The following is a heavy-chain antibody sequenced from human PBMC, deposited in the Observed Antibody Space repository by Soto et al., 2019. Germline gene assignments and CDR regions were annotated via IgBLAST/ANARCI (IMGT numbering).Heavy chain of an antibody. CDR1: GGSISIYY. Sequence: ASETLSLTCTVSGGSISIYYWSWIRHPPGKGLEWIGYIYYSGSTNYNPSLKSRVTISVDTSKNQFSLKLSSVTAADTAVYYCASHGITYSYDSSGYSRWFDPWGQGTLVTFSS. V-gene: IGHV4-59*01. D-gene: IGHD3-22*01. CDR3: ASHGITYSYDSSGYSRWFDP. CDR2: IYYSGST. J-gene: IGHJ5*02.